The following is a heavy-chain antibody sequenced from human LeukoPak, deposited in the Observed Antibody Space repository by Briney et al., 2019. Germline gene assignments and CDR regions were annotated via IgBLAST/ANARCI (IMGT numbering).Heavy chain of an antibody. CDR1: GFTFSSYA. CDR2: ISGSGGST. V-gene: IGHV3-23*01. J-gene: IGHJ4*02. D-gene: IGHD2-2*01. Sequence: GGSLRLSCAASGFTFSSYATSWVRQAPGKGLEWVSAISGSGGSTYYADSVKGRFTISRDNSKNTLYLQMNSLRAEDTAVYYCAKSVAYCSSTSCYFDYWGQGTLVTVSS. CDR3: AKSVAYCSSTSCYFDY.